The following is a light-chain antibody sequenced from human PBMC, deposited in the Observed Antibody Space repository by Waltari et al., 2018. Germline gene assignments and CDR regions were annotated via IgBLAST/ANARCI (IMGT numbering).Light chain of an antibody. J-gene: IGLJ3*02. V-gene: IGLV2-23*01. CDR1: SSGVVGFHL. CDR3: CSYAGPSTWV. Sequence: QSALTQPASVSGSPGQTITISCSGSSSGVVGFHLVSWYQQHPGLAPKLIIYEATKRPSGVAERVSGSKSAGAASLTISGLQVDDEGEYFCCSYAGPSTWVFGGGTKLTVL. CDR2: EAT.